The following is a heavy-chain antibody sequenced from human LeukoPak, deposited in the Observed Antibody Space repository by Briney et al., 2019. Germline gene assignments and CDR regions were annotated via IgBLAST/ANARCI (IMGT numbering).Heavy chain of an antibody. Sequence: PGGSLRLSCAASGFTFSSYAMHGVRQAPGKGLEWVAVISYDGRNKYYADSLKGRFTISRDNSKNTLYLQMNSLRGEDTAVYYCASSYYDSSSPDYWGQGTLVTVSS. D-gene: IGHD3-22*01. CDR3: ASSYYDSSSPDY. V-gene: IGHV3-30*04. CDR2: ISYDGRNK. J-gene: IGHJ4*02. CDR1: GFTFSSYA.